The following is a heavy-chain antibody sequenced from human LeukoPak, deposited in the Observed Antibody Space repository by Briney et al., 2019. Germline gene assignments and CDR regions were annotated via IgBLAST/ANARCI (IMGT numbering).Heavy chain of an antibody. D-gene: IGHD3-10*01. CDR2: IKSRTDGGTT. CDR1: GFTFTNAY. V-gene: IGHV3-15*01. CDR3: TTYGSGGYWFDP. Sequence: GGSLRLSCEASGFTFTNAYMTWVRQAPGKGLEWVGRIKSRTDGGTTDSAASVKGRFTISRDDSKNTLYLQMNSLKTEDTAVYYCTTYGSGGYWFDPWGQGTLVTVSS. J-gene: IGHJ5*02.